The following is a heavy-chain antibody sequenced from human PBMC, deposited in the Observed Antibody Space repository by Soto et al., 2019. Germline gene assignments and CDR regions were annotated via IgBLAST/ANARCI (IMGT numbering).Heavy chain of an antibody. J-gene: IGHJ4*02. CDR3: ARARSGWLLLDY. V-gene: IGHV4-34*01. Sequence: SETLSLTCAVYGGSFSGYYWSWIRQPPGKGLEWIGEINHSGSTNYNPSLKSRVTISVDTSKNQFSLKLSSVTAADTAVYYCARARSGWLLLDYWGQGTLVTVSS. D-gene: IGHD6-19*01. CDR2: INHSGST. CDR1: GGSFSGYY.